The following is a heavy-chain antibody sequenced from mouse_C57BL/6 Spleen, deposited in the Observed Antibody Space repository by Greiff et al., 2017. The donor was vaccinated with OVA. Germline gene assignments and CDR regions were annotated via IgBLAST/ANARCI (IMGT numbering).Heavy chain of an antibody. CDR3: AREGNYYGSSPDAMDY. V-gene: IGHV1-55*01. CDR2: IYPGSGST. J-gene: IGHJ4*01. Sequence: VQLQQSGAELVKPGASVKMSCKASGYTFTSYWITWVKQRPGQGLEWIGDIYPGSGSTNYNEKFKSKATLTVDTSSSTAYMQLSSLTSEDSAVYYCAREGNYYGSSPDAMDYWGQGTSVTVSS. CDR1: GYTFTSYW. D-gene: IGHD1-1*01.